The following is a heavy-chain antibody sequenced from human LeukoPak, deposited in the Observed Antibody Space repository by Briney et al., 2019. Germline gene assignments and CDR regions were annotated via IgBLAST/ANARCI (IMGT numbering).Heavy chain of an antibody. Sequence: GGSLRLSCAASGFTFSNYAMSWVRRAPGKGLEWVSASSGSGGSTHYADSVKGRFTISRDNSKNTLYLQMNSLRAGDTAVYYCAKYAGLYYSDYWGQGTLVTVSS. CDR2: SSGSGGST. CDR1: GFTFSNYA. J-gene: IGHJ4*02. CDR3: AKYAGLYYSDY. D-gene: IGHD2-2*01. V-gene: IGHV3-23*01.